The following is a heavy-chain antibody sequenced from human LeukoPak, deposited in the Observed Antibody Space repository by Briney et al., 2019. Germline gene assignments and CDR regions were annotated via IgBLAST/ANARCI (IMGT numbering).Heavy chain of an antibody. J-gene: IGHJ4*02. Sequence: GASVKVSCKASGYTFTSYYTHWVRQAPGQGLEGMGIINPSGGSTSYAQKFQGRVTMTRDMSTSTVYMELSSLRSEDTAVYYCARDPYCTNGVCGQPLDYWGQGTLVTVSS. CDR1: GYTFTSYY. CDR2: INPSGGST. CDR3: ARDPYCTNGVCGQPLDY. V-gene: IGHV1-46*01. D-gene: IGHD2-8*01.